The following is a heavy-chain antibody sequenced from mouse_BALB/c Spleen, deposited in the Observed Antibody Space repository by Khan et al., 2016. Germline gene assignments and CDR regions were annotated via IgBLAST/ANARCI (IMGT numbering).Heavy chain of an antibody. D-gene: IGHD2-10*01. V-gene: IGHV4-1*02. CDR2: INSDSSTI. J-gene: IGHJ3*02. CDR3: VREAYYGWFGY. Sequence: EVQLQESGGGLVQPGGSLKLSCAASGFDFSRYWMNWVRQAPGKGLEWIGEINSDSSTINYPPSLKDKFIISRDNAKNTLYLQMSKVRSEDTALYYSVREAYYGWFGYWGQGTLVTVSA. CDR1: GFDFSRYW.